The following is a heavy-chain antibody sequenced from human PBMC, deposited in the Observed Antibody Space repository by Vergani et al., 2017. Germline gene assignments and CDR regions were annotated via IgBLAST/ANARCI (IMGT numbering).Heavy chain of an antibody. CDR2: ISYSGST. CDR1: GGSISREY. V-gene: IGHV4-59*01. Sequence: QAQLQESGPGLVKPSETLSLTCTVSGGSISREYWSWIRQPPGKGLEWVGYISYSGSTNYNPSLKSRVTVSVDTSKNQFSLKLSSVTAADTAVYYCARDTSRFWELSVYMDVWGKGTTVTVSS. J-gene: IGHJ6*03. CDR3: ARDTSRFWELSVYMDV. D-gene: IGHD3-10*01.